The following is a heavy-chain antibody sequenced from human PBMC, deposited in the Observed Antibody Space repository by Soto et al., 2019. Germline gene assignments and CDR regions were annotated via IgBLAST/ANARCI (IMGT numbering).Heavy chain of an antibody. V-gene: IGHV2-5*01. D-gene: IGHD3-3*01. Sequence: SGPTLVNPTQTLTLTCAFSGFSLSSSGVGVGWIRQPPGKALEWLGLIYGNDDKRFSPSLKSRLTITKGTASNQVVLTLSNMDRGDTGTYFCAHSDLSGVVIPFGFWGQGTVVTVSS. CDR2: IYGNDDK. J-gene: IGHJ4*02. CDR3: AHSDLSGVVIPFGF. CDR1: GFSLSSSGVG.